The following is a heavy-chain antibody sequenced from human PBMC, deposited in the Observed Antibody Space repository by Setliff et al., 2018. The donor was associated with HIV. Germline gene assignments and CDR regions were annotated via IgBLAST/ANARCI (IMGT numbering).Heavy chain of an antibody. V-gene: IGHV4-39*01. CDR1: GGSISSSDYY. CDR2: IYYTGRS. Sequence: SETLSLTCTVSGGSISSSDYYWGWIRQPPGKGLEWIGSIYYTGRSFHNPSLKSRITISVDTSKNQFSLKLSSVTAADTAVYYCARRIDNSGSFPDKNWFDTWGQGSLVTVSS. D-gene: IGHD3-10*01. CDR3: ARRIDNSGSFPDKNWFDT. J-gene: IGHJ5*02.